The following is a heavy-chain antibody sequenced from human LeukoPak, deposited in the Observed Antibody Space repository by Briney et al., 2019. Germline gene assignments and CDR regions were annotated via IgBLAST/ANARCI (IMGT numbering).Heavy chain of an antibody. V-gene: IGHV4-59*07. CDR3: ASGSRSYYYFDY. Sequence: SDTLSLMCCVSVRPISSYYRSWIRQPPGKGPEWIGYVYYSGSTIYNPSLKSRLTISVDTSKNQFSLKLSSVTAADAAVYYCASGSRSYYYFDYWGQGTLVTVSS. CDR2: VYYSGST. J-gene: IGHJ4*02. CDR1: VRPISSYY. D-gene: IGHD3-22*01.